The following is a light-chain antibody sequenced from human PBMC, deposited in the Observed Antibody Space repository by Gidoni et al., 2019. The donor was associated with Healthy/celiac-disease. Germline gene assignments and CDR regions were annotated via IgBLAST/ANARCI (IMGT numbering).Light chain of an antibody. J-gene: IGKJ3*01. CDR2: GAS. V-gene: IGKV3-15*01. Sequence: EIVMTQSPATLSVSPGERATLSCRASQRVSSNLAWYQQKPGQAPRLLIYGASTRATGIPASFSGSGSGTEFTLTISSLQSEDFAVYYCQQYNNWPPLFTFGPGTKVDIK. CDR3: QQYNNWPPLFT. CDR1: QRVSSN.